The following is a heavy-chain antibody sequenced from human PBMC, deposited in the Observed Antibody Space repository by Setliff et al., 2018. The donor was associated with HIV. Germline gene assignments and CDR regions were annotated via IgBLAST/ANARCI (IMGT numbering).Heavy chain of an antibody. CDR1: RFDFNSYW. CDR3: ARKLRPGHGVDV. D-gene: IGHD3-10*01. Sequence: PGGSLRLSCAASRFDFNSYWMCWVRQAPGKGLEWVANIGQDGSEKNYVDSVKGRFTISRDNAKNSMDLQMNSLRAEDTAIYYCARKLRPGHGVDVWGQGTTVTVSS. CDR2: IGQDGSEK. V-gene: IGHV3-7*01. J-gene: IGHJ6*02.